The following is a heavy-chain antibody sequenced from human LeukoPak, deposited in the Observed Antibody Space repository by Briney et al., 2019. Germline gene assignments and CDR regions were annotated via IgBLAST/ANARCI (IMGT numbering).Heavy chain of an antibody. D-gene: IGHD6-13*01. V-gene: IGHV4-61*05. Sequence: SETLSLTCTVSGGSISSSSYYRGWIRQPPGKGLEWIGYIYYSGSTNYNPSLKSRVTISVKTSKNQFSLKLSSVTAADTAVYYCARDVVAAAGTWDYWGRGTLVTVSS. CDR3: ARDVVAAAGTWDY. J-gene: IGHJ4*02. CDR1: GGSISSSSYY. CDR2: IYYSGST.